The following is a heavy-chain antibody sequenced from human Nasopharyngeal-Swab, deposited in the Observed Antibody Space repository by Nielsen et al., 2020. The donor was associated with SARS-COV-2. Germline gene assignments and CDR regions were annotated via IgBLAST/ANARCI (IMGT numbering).Heavy chain of an antibody. D-gene: IGHD2-21*01. Sequence: PGKGLEWIGYIYDSGSTNYNPILKSRVTISVDTSNNQFSLTLNSVTAADTAVYYCARDTGCGGDCPKEVNSYGMDVWGQGTTVTVSS. J-gene: IGHJ6*02. V-gene: IGHV4-59*13. CDR3: ARDTGCGGDCPKEVNSYGMDV. CDR2: IYDSGST.